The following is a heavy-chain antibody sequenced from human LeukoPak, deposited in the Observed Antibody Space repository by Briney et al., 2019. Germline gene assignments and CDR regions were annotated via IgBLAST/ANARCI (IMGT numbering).Heavy chain of an antibody. Sequence: PSETLSLTCSVSGYSISSGHYWGWIRQPPGKGLEWIGNIYQSGSTQYNPSLKSRVTISVAPSKNQFSLKVNSVTAADTAVYYCARVNSGSRLHYRGQGTLVTVSS. CDR1: GYSISSGHY. CDR2: IYQSGST. D-gene: IGHD1-26*01. V-gene: IGHV4-38-2*02. J-gene: IGHJ4*02. CDR3: ARVNSGSRLHY.